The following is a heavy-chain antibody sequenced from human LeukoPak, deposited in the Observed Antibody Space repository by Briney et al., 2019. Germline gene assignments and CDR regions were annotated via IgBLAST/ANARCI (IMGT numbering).Heavy chain of an antibody. CDR2: IYTSGST. D-gene: IGHD3-3*01. Sequence: PSQTLSLTCTVSGGSISSGSYYWSWIRQPAGEGLEWIGRIYTSGSTNYNLSLKSRVTISVDTSKNQFSLKLSSVTAADTAVYYCARGAYDFWSGDASGAFDIWGQGTMVTVSS. J-gene: IGHJ3*02. V-gene: IGHV4-61*02. CDR1: GGSISSGSYY. CDR3: ARGAYDFWSGDASGAFDI.